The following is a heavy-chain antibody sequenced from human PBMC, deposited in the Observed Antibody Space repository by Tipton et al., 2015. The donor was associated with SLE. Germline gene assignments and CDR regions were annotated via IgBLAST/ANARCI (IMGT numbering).Heavy chain of an antibody. J-gene: IGHJ4*02. CDR1: GFTFSSYS. CDR3: AKKDRGATFFDY. CDR2: ISSSSSTI. D-gene: IGHD1-26*01. V-gene: IGHV3-48*01. Sequence: SRRLSCAVSGFTFSSYSMNWVRQAPGKGLEWVSYISSSSSTIYYADSVKGRFTISRDNSKNTLYLQMNSLRAEDTAVYYCAKKDRGATFFDYWGQGTLVTVSS.